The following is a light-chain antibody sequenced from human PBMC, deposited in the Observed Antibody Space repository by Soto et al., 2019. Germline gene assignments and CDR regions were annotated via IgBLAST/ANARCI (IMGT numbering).Light chain of an antibody. CDR1: QNINNY. J-gene: IGKJ5*01. CDR3: QQYENLPT. Sequence: DIQMTQSPSSLSASVGERVTITCQASQNINNYLNWYQQKPGRAPKLLIYDASNLEAWVPSRFRGSGSGTDFTCTISRLQPEDIATYYCQQYENLPTFGQGARLDIK. V-gene: IGKV1-33*01. CDR2: DAS.